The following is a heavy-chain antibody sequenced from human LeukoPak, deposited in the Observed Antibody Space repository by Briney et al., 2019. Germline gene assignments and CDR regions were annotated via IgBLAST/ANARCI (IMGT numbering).Heavy chain of an antibody. J-gene: IGHJ3*02. CDR1: GGSISTSSYY. CDR2: IYYSGST. CDR3: ARRIAAAGSAFDI. V-gene: IGHV4-39*01. D-gene: IGHD6-13*01. Sequence: SETLSLTCTASGGSISTSSYYWGWIRQPPGKGLEWIGSIYYSGSTHYNPSLKSRITISVDTSKNQFSPKLSSVTAADTAVYYCARRIAAAGSAFDIWGQGTKVTVSS.